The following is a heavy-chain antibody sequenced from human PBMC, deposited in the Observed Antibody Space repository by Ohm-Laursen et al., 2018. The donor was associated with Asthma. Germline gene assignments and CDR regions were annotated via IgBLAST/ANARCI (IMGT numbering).Heavy chain of an antibody. Sequence: SLRLSCTASGFTFGGYAMSWFRQAPGKGLEWVGFIRSKAYGGTTEYAASVKGRFTISRDDSKSIAYLQMNSLKTEDTAVYYCTTYSYGYWTFFDYWGQGTLVTVSS. D-gene: IGHD5-18*01. CDR3: TTYSYGYWTFFDY. CDR1: GFTFGGYA. J-gene: IGHJ4*02. CDR2: IRSKAYGGTT. V-gene: IGHV3-49*03.